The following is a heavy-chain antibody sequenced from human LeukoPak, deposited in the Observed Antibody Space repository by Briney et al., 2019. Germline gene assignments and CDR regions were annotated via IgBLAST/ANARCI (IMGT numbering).Heavy chain of an antibody. CDR1: GGSFSGYY. J-gene: IGHJ4*02. V-gene: IGHV4-34*01. CDR2: IDHSGRT. CDR3: ARKGLTKPLSVAVDFDS. Sequence: SETLSLTCAVYGGSFSGYYWSWIRQPPGKGLEWIAEIDHSGRTNFNRSPKSRVTISVDTSKNHFSLKLSSVTAADTAVYYCARKGLTKPLSVAVDFDSWAQGTLVTVSS. D-gene: IGHD6-19*01.